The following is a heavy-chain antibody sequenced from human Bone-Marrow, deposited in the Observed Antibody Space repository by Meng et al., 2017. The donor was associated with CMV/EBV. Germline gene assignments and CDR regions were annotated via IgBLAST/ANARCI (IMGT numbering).Heavy chain of an antibody. CDR2: IYSGGST. D-gene: IGHD3-22*01. J-gene: IGHJ3*02. CDR3: AREVVDNYYDSSGYYFGGAFDI. V-gene: IGHV3-66*02. Sequence: GESLKISCAASGFTVSSNYMSWVRQAPGKGLEWVSVIYSGGSTYYADSVKGRFTISRDNSKNTLYLQMNSLRAEDTAVYYCAREVVDNYYDSSGYYFGGAFDIWGQGTMVTVSS. CDR1: GFTVSSNY.